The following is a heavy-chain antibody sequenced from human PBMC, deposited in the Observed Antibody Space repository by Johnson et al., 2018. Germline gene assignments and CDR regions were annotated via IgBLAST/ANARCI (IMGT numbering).Heavy chain of an antibody. CDR1: GGSFSGYY. J-gene: IGHJ6*02. D-gene: IGHD3-22*01. V-gene: IGHV4-34*01. CDR3: ASVSYYESGGSYYYGMDV. CDR2: INHSGSI. Sequence: QVQLQQWGAGLLKPSETLSLTCVVYGGSFSGYYWSWIRQPPGKGLEWIGEINHSGSINYKPSLKSRFTISIDMSKNQFSLKLSSVTAADTAVFNCASVSYYESGGSYYYGMDVWGQGSTVTVSS.